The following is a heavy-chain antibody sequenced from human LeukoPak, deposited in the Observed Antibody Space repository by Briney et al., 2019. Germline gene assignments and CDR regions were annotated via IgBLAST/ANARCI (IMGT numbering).Heavy chain of an antibody. CDR1: GFTFSSYA. D-gene: IGHD1-1*01. CDR3: ASLPRPDY. CDR2: ISYDGSNK. Sequence: GRSLRLSCAASGFTFSSYAMHWVRQAPGKGLEWVAVISYDGSNKYYADSVKGRFTISRDNPKSTLYLQMNSLRAEDTAVYYCASLPRPDYWGQGTLVTVSS. V-gene: IGHV3-30-3*01. J-gene: IGHJ4*02.